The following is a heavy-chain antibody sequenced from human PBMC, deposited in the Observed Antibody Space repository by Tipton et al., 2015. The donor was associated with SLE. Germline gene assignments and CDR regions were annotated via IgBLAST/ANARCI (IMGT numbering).Heavy chain of an antibody. V-gene: IGHV3-23*01. CDR2: ISSGGGATI. CDR3: AKVEVYYFDY. J-gene: IGHJ4*02. Sequence: SLRLSCAASGFTFSSYAMSWVRQAPGKGLEWVSFISSGGGATIYYADSVKGRFTISRDNAKNTLYLQLNSLRVEDTAVYYCAKVEVYYFDYWGQGTLVTVSS. CDR1: GFTFSSYA.